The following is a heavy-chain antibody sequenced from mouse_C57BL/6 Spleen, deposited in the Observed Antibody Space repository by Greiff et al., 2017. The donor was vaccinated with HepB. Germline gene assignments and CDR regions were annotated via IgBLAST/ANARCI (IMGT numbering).Heavy chain of an antibody. J-gene: IGHJ3*01. CDR2: ISSGSSTI. V-gene: IGHV5-17*01. D-gene: IGHD2-4*01. Sequence: EVKLVESGGGLVKPGGSLKLSCAASGFTFSDYGMHWVRQAPEKGLEWVAYISSGSSTIYYADTVKGRFTISRDNAKNTLFLQMTSLRSEDTAMYYCARTDYYDYDGGFAYWGQGTLVTVSA. CDR3: ARTDYYDYDGGFAY. CDR1: GFTFSDYG.